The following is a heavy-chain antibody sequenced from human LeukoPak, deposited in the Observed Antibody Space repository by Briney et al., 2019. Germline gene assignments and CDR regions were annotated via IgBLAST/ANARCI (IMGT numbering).Heavy chain of an antibody. J-gene: IGHJ3*01. CDR2: INQDGIEK. CDR3: ARGFDGYYGFDL. CDR1: GFTFTTYW. V-gene: IGHV3-7*05. Sequence: TGRSLRLSCAASGFTFTTYWMSWVRQAPGKGLEWVANINQDGIEKYYVASVRGRLTISRDNAKNSTYVQMNSLRAEDAAVYYCARGFDGYYGFDLWGQGTMVTVSS. D-gene: IGHD5-24*01.